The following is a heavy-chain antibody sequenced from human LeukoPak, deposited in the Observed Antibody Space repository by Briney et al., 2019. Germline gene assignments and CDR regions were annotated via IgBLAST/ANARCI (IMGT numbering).Heavy chain of an antibody. J-gene: IGHJ5*02. V-gene: IGHV4-39*01. D-gene: IGHD1-26*01. CDR3: ARHEYSGSYYGLSWFDP. Sequence: PSETLSLTCTVSGGSISSSGYYWGWIRQPPGKGLERIASIYYSGSTYYNPSLKSRVTISVDTSKNQLSLKLSSLTDADTAVYYCARHEYSGSYYGLSWFDPWGQGTLVTVSS. CDR1: GGSISSSGYY. CDR2: IYYSGST.